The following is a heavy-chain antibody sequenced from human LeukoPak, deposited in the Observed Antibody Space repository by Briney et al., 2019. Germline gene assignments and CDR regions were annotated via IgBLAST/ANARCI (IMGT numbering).Heavy chain of an antibody. Sequence: GGSLRLSCAASGFTFDDYGMSWVRQAPGKGLEWVSYISSSSSTIYYADSVKGRFTISRDNSKNTLYLQMNSLRAEDTAVYYCAKDALYGDYPISDYWGQGTLVTVSS. CDR2: ISSSSSTI. CDR1: GFTFDDYG. V-gene: IGHV3-23*01. D-gene: IGHD4-17*01. CDR3: AKDALYGDYPISDY. J-gene: IGHJ4*02.